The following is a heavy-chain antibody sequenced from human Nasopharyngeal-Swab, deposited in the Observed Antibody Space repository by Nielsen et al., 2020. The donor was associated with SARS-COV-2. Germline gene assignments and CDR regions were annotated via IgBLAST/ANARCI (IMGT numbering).Heavy chain of an antibody. V-gene: IGHV1-18*01. Sequence: WAGRAHGQGLEWMGWISAYNGNTNYAQKLQGRVTMTTDTSTSTAYMELRSLRSDDTAVYYCAREGGDYYYGMDVWGQGTTVTVSS. CDR3: AREGGDYYYGMDV. J-gene: IGHJ6*02. CDR2: ISAYNGNT. D-gene: IGHD1-26*01.